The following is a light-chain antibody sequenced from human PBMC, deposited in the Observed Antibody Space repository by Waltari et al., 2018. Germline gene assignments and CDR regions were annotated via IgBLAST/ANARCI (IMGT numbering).Light chain of an antibody. CDR3: CSYAANIVL. Sequence: QSALTQPRSVSGSPGQSVTISCSGTSNDVDNYNYVSWYQHHPDKAPKLMICDVSTPPSGVRDRFSGSKSGDTASRTISGLQADDEADYYCCSYAANIVLFGGGTKVTVL. J-gene: IGLJ2*01. CDR2: DVS. CDR1: SNDVDNYNY. V-gene: IGLV2-11*01.